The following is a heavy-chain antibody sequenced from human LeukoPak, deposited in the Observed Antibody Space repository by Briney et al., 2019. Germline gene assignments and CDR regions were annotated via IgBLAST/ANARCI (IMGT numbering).Heavy chain of an antibody. CDR1: GGTFSSYA. CDR3: ARTPSSIAARPGYYYGMDV. V-gene: IGHV1-69*04. J-gene: IGHJ6*02. D-gene: IGHD6-6*01. CDR2: IIPILGIA. Sequence: SVKVSCKASGGTFSSYAISWVRQAPGQGLEWMGRIIPILGIANYAQKFQGRVTITADKSTSTAYMELSSLRSEDTAVYYCARTPSSIAARPGYYYGMDVWGQRTTVTVS.